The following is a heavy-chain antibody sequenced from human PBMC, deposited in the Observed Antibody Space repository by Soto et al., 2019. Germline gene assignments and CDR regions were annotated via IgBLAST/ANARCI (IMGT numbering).Heavy chain of an antibody. CDR2: IIPIFGTA. V-gene: IGHV1-69*01. CDR3: AREGSYCGGDCYSAWYFDL. CDR1: GGTFSSYA. Sequence: QVQLVQSGAEVKKPGSSVKVSCKASGGTFSSYAISWVRQAPGQGLEWMGGIIPIFGTANYAPQFQGRVTITADESRSTAKVELSRLSSEDTAVYYCAREGSYCGGDCYSAWYFDLWGRGTLVTVSS. J-gene: IGHJ2*01. D-gene: IGHD2-21*02.